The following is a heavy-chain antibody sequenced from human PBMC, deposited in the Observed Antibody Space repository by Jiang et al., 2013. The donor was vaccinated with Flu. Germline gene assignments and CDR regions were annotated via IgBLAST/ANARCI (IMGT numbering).Heavy chain of an antibody. Sequence: GAEVKKPGESLKISCKGSGYSFTSYWISWVRQMPGKGLEWMGRIDPSDSYTNYSPSFQGHVTISADKSISTAYLQWSSLKASDTAMYYCATAHYSHPYSPFDYWGQGTLVTVSS. CDR1: GYSFTSYW. CDR2: IDPSDSYT. D-gene: IGHD2-21*01. CDR3: ATAHYSHPYSPFDY. V-gene: IGHV5-10-1*01. J-gene: IGHJ4*02.